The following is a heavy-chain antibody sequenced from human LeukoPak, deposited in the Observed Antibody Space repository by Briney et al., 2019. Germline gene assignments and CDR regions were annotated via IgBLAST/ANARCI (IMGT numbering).Heavy chain of an antibody. V-gene: IGHV3-23*01. D-gene: IGHD3-3*01. CDR3: AKIPRITIFGVVLSSWLDP. CDR2: ISGSGGST. CDR1: GFTFSSYA. Sequence: GGSLRLSCAASGFTFSSYAMSWVRQAPGKGLEWVSAISGSGGSTYYADSVKGRFTISRDNSKNTLYLQMNSLRAEDTAVYYCAKIPRITIFGVVLSSWLDPWGQGTLVTVSS. J-gene: IGHJ5*02.